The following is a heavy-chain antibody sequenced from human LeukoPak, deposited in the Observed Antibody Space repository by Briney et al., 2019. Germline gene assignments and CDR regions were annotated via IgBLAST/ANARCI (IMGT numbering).Heavy chain of an antibody. Sequence: SETLSLTCTVSAGSIFSSNYYWGWIRQPPGKGLEWIGEINHSGSTNYNPSLKSRVTISVDTSKNQFSLQLSSVTAADTAVYYCARGPATDIVLMVYAMSRHFDYWGQGTLVTVSS. CDR3: ARGPATDIVLMVYAMSRHFDY. D-gene: IGHD2-8*01. CDR2: INHSGST. J-gene: IGHJ4*02. V-gene: IGHV4-39*07. CDR1: AGSIFSSNYY.